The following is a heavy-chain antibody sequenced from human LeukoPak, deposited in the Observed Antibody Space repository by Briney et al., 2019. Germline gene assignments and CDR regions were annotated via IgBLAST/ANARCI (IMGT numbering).Heavy chain of an antibody. J-gene: IGHJ4*02. Sequence: SETLSLTCTVSGVSITTYYWSWIRQPPGKGLEWIGYIYYSGSTNYNPSLKSRVTISVDTSKNQFSLKLSSVTAADTAVYYCAGTPRNDYGDYYFDYWGQGTLVTVSS. D-gene: IGHD4-17*01. CDR1: GVSITTYY. CDR2: IYYSGST. CDR3: AGTPRNDYGDYYFDY. V-gene: IGHV4-59*13.